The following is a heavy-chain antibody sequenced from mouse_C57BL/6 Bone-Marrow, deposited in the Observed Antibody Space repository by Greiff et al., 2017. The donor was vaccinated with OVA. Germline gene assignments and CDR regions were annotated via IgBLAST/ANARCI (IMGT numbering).Heavy chain of an antibody. D-gene: IGHD2-3*01. V-gene: IGHV1-39*01. CDR3: AKLYDGYYPSYWYFDV. Sequence: EVKLQESGPELVKPGASVKISCKASGYSFTDYNMNWVKQSNGKSLEWIGVINPNYGTTSYNQKFKGKATLTVDQSSSTAYMQLNSLTSEDSAVYYCAKLYDGYYPSYWYFDVWGTGTTVTVSS. CDR2: INPNYGTT. CDR1: GYSFTDYN. J-gene: IGHJ1*03.